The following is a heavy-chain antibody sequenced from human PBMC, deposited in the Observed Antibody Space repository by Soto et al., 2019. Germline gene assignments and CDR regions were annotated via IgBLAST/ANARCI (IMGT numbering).Heavy chain of an antibody. J-gene: IGHJ4*02. CDR1: GGSISSSSYY. CDR2: IHYSGRN. V-gene: IGHV4-39*01. D-gene: IGHD3-10*01. Sequence: QLQLQESGPGLVKTSETLSLTCTVSGGSISSSSYYWGWIRQPPGKGLEWIGSIHYSGRNYYNPSLTSRVTISLDTSNNQFSLKVTSVNAADTAVYYCARREGGVITGVDYWGQGNLVTVSS. CDR3: ARREGGVITGVDY.